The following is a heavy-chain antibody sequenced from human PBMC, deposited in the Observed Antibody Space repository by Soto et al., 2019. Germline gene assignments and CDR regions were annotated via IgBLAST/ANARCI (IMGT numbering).Heavy chain of an antibody. J-gene: IGHJ4*02. V-gene: IGHV4-30-2*01. D-gene: IGHD4-4*01. Sequence: QLQLQESGSGLVKPSQTLSLTCAVSGGSINTATHSWSWIRQPPGKGLEWIGYIYHSGSTYYNPSVKRRVTRSIDKSHHQVSLRLSSVTAADTAVYYCARGGGVTTPGDDYWGQGILVTVSS. CDR1: GGSINTATHS. CDR3: ARGGGVTTPGDDY. CDR2: IYHSGST.